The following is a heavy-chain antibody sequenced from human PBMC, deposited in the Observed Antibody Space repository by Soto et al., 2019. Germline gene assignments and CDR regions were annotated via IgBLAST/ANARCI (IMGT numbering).Heavy chain of an antibody. V-gene: IGHV3-23*01. CDR2: ISGSGGST. J-gene: IGHJ4*02. CDR1: GFTFSSYA. D-gene: IGHD3-10*01. CDR3: AKDGASGDSGDYFDY. Sequence: GSLRLSCAASGFTFSSYAMSWVRQAPGKGLEWVSAISGSGGSTYYADSVKGRFTISRDNSKNTLYLQMNSLRAEDTAVYYCAKDGASGDSGDYFDYWGQGTLVTVSS.